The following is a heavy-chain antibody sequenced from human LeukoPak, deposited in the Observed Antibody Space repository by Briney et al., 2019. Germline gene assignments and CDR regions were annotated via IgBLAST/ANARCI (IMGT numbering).Heavy chain of an antibody. CDR1: GFTFDDYA. CDR2: ISRNSGSI. Sequence: GGSLRLSCAASGFTFDDYAMHWVRQAPGKGLEWVSGISRNSGSIGYADSVKGRFTISRDNAKNSLYLQMNSLRAEDTAVYYXXXXXXXXGXYLEAPLDYWGQGTLVTVSS. J-gene: IGHJ4*02. V-gene: IGHV3-9*01. D-gene: IGHD3-22*01. CDR3: XXXXXXXGXYLEAPLDY.